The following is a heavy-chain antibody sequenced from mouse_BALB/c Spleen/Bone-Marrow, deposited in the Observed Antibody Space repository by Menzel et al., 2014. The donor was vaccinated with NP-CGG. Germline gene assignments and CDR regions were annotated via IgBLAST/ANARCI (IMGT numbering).Heavy chain of an antibody. CDR1: GFNIKDTY. Sequence: EVQLQQSGAELVKPGASAKLSCTASGFNIKDTYMHWVKQRPEQGLEWIGRIDPANGNTKYDPRFQGKATITADTSSNTAYLQLSSLTSEDTAVYYCAGDGAYWGQGTLVTVSA. CDR2: IDPANGNT. CDR3: AGDGAY. J-gene: IGHJ3*01. D-gene: IGHD3-3*01. V-gene: IGHV14-3*02.